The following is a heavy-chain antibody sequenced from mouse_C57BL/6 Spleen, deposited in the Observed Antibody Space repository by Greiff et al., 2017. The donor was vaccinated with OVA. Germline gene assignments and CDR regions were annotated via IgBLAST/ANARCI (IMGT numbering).Heavy chain of an antibody. CDR1: GYAFTNYL. CDR2: INPGSGGT. D-gene: IGHD3-3*01. J-gene: IGHJ2*01. V-gene: IGHV1-54*01. Sequence: QVQLQQSGAELVRPGTSVKVSCKASGYAFTNYLIEWVKQRPGQGLEWIGVINPGSGGTNYNEKFKGKATLTADKSSSTAYMQLSSLTSEDSAVYFGARGGRGGYWGQGTTLTVSS. CDR3: ARGGRGGY.